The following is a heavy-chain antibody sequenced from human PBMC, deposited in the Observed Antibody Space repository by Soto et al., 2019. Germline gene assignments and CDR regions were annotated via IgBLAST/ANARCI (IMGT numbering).Heavy chain of an antibody. V-gene: IGHV3-30-3*01. CDR2: ISYDGSNK. D-gene: IGHD5-12*01. Sequence: QVQLVESGGGVVQPGRSLRLSCAASGFTFSSYAMHWVRQAPGKGLEWVAVISYDGSNKYYADSVKGRFTISRDNSKNTLYLQMNILRAEDTAVYYCARDGKMATLPDYWGQGTLVTVSS. CDR1: GFTFSSYA. J-gene: IGHJ4*02. CDR3: ARDGKMATLPDY.